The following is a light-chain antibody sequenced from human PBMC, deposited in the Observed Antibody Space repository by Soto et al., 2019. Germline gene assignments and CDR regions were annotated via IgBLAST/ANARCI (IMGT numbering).Light chain of an antibody. CDR3: QQYNKWPRT. CDR2: GAS. Sequence: EIVLTQPPGTLSLSPGERATLSCRASQSVSNNYLAWYQQKPGQAPRLLIYGASNRATGIPDRFSGSGSGTDFTLTISRLEPEDFAVYYCQQYNKWPRTFGQGTKVDIK. V-gene: IGKV3-20*01. CDR1: QSVSNNY. J-gene: IGKJ1*01.